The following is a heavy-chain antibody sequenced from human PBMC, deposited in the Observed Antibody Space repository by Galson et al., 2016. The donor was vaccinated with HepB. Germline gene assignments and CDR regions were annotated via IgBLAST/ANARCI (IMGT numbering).Heavy chain of an antibody. CDR1: GVTVSSEY. CDR3: ATGGGNTYGLRTDGFDI. D-gene: IGHD5-18*01. V-gene: IGHV3-53*01. Sequence: SLRLSCAKSGVTVSSEYMTWVRQAPGKGLEWISLIYRGGNTYYADSVRGRFTASRDDSKNTLYLQMNYLRADDTAAYFCATGGGNTYGLRTDGFDIWGQGTMVTVSS. J-gene: IGHJ3*02. CDR2: IYRGGNT.